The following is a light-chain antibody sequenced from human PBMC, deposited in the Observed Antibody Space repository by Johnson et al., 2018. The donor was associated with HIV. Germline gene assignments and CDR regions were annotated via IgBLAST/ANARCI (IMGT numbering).Light chain of an antibody. J-gene: IGLJ1*01. V-gene: IGLV1-51*01. Sequence: QSVLTQPPSLSAAPGQKVTISCSGTSSNIGNHYVSWYQLLPGTAPKLLIYDNNQRPSGIPDRFSVSKSGTSATLGITGLQTGDEADYYCGTWDSSLSTYVFGSGTKVTVL. CDR2: DNN. CDR3: GTWDSSLSTYV. CDR1: SSNIGNHY.